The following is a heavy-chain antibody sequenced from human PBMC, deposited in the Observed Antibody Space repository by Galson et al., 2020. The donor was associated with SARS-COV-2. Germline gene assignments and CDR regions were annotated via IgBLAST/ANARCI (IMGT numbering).Heavy chain of an antibody. D-gene: IGHD3-3*01. J-gene: IGHJ3*01. V-gene: IGHV3-23*05. CDR3: ARVVSGPNVGCDAFIV. CDR1: DFTFTNYA. CDR2: IYPRGYNT. Sequence: GESLKISCSAFDFTFTNYALSWFRRAPGKGLQWVSSIYPRGYNTYYTDPVKGRFTISRDNSQNTLYLQMNSVRSDDTAVYHCARVVSGPNVGCDAFIVWGQGATVTVSS.